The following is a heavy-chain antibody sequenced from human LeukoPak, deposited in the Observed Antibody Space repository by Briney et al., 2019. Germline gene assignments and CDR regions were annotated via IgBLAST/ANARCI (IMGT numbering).Heavy chain of an antibody. CDR3: ARGGTRGYSPVDY. CDR1: GFTFSSFW. Sequence: PGGSLRLSCAASGFTFSSFWMNWVRQAPGKGLEWVANIKQDGSERNYVDSVKGRSTNSRDNAKNSLFLQMNSLRVEDTAVYYCARGGTRGYSPVDYWGQGILVTVSS. V-gene: IGHV3-7*03. CDR2: IKQDGSER. J-gene: IGHJ4*02. D-gene: IGHD5-18*01.